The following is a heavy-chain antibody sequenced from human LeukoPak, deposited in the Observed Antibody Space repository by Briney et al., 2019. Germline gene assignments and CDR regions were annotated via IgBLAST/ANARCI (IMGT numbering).Heavy chain of an antibody. J-gene: IGHJ4*02. D-gene: IGHD5-24*01. Sequence: GGSLRLSCAASGFTFSSYAMSWVRQAPGKGLEWVSAISGRGDTIFYADSLRGRFTVSRDNSKSTLYLQMNSLRAEDTAVYYCAKATMATTYFDYWGQGTLVTVSS. CDR3: AKATMATTYFDY. CDR2: ISGRGDTI. CDR1: GFTFSSYA. V-gene: IGHV3-23*01.